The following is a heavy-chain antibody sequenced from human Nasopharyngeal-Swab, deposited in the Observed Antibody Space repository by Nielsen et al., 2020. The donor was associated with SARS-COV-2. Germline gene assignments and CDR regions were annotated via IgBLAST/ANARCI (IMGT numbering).Heavy chain of an antibody. CDR2: ISSSSSTI. Sequence: GGSLRLSCVASGFTFSSYSMNWVRQAPGKGLEWVSYISSSSSTIYYADSVKGRFTISRDNAKNSLYLQMNSLRAEDTAVYYCARNAGYSSPGYFDLWGRGTLVTVSS. CDR3: ARNAGYSSPGYFDL. CDR1: GFTFSSYS. D-gene: IGHD6-13*01. V-gene: IGHV3-48*01. J-gene: IGHJ2*01.